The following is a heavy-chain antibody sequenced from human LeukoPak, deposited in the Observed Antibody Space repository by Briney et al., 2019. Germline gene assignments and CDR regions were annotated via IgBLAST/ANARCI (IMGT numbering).Heavy chain of an antibody. D-gene: IGHD3-10*01. Sequence: PGGSLRLSCAASGFSFSNYGMHWVRQAPGKGLEWVAVIWYDGSNKYYADSVKGRFTISRDNSKNTLYLQMNSLRAEDTAVYYCAKDEQDNSGSFLLSLYYFDYWGQGTLVTVSS. CDR2: IWYDGSNK. J-gene: IGHJ4*02. V-gene: IGHV3-33*06. CDR3: AKDEQDNSGSFLLSLYYFDY. CDR1: GFSFSNYG.